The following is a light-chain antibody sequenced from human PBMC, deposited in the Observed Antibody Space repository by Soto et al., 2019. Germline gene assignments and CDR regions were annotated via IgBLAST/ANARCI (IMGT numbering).Light chain of an antibody. CDR1: SSDVGGYNY. J-gene: IGLJ1*01. CDR2: DVT. CDR3: CSYAGSYIYV. V-gene: IGLV2-11*01. Sequence: QSVLTQPRSVSGSPGQSVTISCTGTSSDVGGYNYVSWYQQYPGTAPKLMIYDVTKRPSGVPDRFSGSKSGNTASLTISGLQPDDEADYYCCSYAGSYIYVFGTGTKLTVL.